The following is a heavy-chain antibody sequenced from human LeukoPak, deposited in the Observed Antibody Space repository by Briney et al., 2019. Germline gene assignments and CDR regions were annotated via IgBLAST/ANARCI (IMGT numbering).Heavy chain of an antibody. V-gene: IGHV4-59*08. CDR3: ARQYFGYDTSGPYAHFDS. CDR2: LYYRGST. Sequence: PSETLSLTCTVSGVSISSYYWGWVRQPPGKGLEWIGGLYYRGSTKSNPSLKSRVTISVDTSKTQLSLRLTSVTAADTAVYYCARQYFGYDTSGPYAHFDSWGQGTLVTVSS. J-gene: IGHJ4*02. CDR1: GVSISSYY. D-gene: IGHD3-22*01.